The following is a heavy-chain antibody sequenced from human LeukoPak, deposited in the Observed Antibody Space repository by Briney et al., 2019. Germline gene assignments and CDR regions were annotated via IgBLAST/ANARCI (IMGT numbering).Heavy chain of an antibody. J-gene: IGHJ4*02. Sequence: PSETLSLTCTVSGVSSSSSYWSWIRQPPGKGLEWIGYIFYTGDSNHNPSLKSRVSISLDTSKNQISLKLSSVTAADTAVYYCARHRFASPLDSWGQGTLVTGSS. CDR2: IFYTGDS. V-gene: IGHV4-59*08. CDR1: GVSSSSSY. CDR3: ARHRFASPLDS. D-gene: IGHD2-21*01.